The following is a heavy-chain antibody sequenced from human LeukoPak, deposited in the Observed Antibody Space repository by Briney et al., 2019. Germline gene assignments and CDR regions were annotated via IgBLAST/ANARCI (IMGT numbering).Heavy chain of an antibody. Sequence: GGSLRLSCAASGFTVSSNYMSWVRQAPGKGLEWVSVIYSDGRIHSADSVKGRLTISRDDSKNTLSLQMNSLRAEDTAVYYCARESGYSYGLAGFFDYWGQGTLVTVSS. CDR1: GFTVSSNY. J-gene: IGHJ4*02. V-gene: IGHV3-53*01. CDR2: IYSDGRI. D-gene: IGHD5-18*01. CDR3: ARESGYSYGLAGFFDY.